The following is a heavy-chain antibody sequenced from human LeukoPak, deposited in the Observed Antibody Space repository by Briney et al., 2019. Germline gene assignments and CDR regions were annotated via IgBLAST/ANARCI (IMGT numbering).Heavy chain of an antibody. CDR1: GYTFTSYA. Sequence: ASVKVSCKASGYTFTSYAMHWVRQAPGQRLEWMGWINAGNGNTKYSQKFQGRVTITRDTSASTAYMELSSLRSEDTAVYYCAREMYYYGSGPKIYYYYGMDVWGQGPRSPSP. CDR3: AREMYYYGSGPKIYYYYGMDV. V-gene: IGHV1-3*01. D-gene: IGHD3-10*01. J-gene: IGHJ6*02. CDR2: INAGNGNT.